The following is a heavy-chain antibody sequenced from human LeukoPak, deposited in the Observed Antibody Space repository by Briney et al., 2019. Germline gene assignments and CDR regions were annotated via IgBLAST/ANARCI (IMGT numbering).Heavy chain of an antibody. V-gene: IGHV3-66*02. CDR2: IYSDGTT. J-gene: IGHJ4*02. D-gene: IGHD2-8*02. CDR1: GVTVSSKY. Sequence: GGSLRHSCAVSGVTVSSKYMSWVRQAPGKGLEWVSVIYSDGTTYYADFVKGRFIISRDKSRNTLHLRMNSLRAEDAALYYCAVSTGNKDFDDWGQGTMVTVSS. CDR3: AVSTGNKDFDD.